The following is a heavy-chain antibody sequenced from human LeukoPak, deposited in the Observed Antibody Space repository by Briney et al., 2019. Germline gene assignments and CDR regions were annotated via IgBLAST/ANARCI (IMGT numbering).Heavy chain of an antibody. CDR3: ARGLITMVRGVKSFPHFDY. CDR1: GGSISSGGYS. V-gene: IGHV4-30-2*01. CDR2: IYHSGST. D-gene: IGHD3-10*01. Sequence: SETLSLTCAVSGGSISSGGYSWSWIRQPPGKGLEWIGYIYHSGSTYYNPSLKSRVTISVDRSKNQFSLKLSSVTAADTAVYYCARGLITMVRGVKSFPHFDYWGQGTLATVSS. J-gene: IGHJ4*02.